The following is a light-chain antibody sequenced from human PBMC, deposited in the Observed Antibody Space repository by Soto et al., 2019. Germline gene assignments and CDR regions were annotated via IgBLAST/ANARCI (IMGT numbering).Light chain of an antibody. CDR1: SSDVGAYHF. Sequence: QSALTQPASVSGSPGQSITISCTGTSSDVGAYHFVSWYQHYPGKAPKLVTFDVTHRPPGISDRFSGSKSANTASLTISGLQAEDEAFYYCSSYTTRSTLVFGGGTKLTVL. J-gene: IGLJ2*01. V-gene: IGLV2-14*01. CDR2: DVT. CDR3: SSYTTRSTLV.